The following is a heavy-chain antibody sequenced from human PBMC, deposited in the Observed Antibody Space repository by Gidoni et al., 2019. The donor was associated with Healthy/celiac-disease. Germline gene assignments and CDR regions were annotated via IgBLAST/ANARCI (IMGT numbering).Heavy chain of an antibody. V-gene: IGHV3-21*01. CDR2: ISSSSSYI. CDR1: GFTFSSYS. D-gene: IGHD3-10*01. Sequence: EVQLVASGGGLVKPGGSLRLSCAASGFTFSSYSRNWVRQAPGKGLEWVSSISSSSSYIYYADSVKGRFTISRDNAKNSLYLQMNSLRAEDTAVYYCARERFGELSFDYWGQGTLVTVSS. J-gene: IGHJ4*02. CDR3: ARERFGELSFDY.